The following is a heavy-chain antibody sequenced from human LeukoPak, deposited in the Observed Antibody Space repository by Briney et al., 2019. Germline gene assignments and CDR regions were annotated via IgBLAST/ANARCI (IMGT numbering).Heavy chain of an antibody. CDR1: GYTFTGYY. V-gene: IGHV1-2*02. Sequence: ASVKVSCKASGYTFTGYYMHWVRQAPGQGLEWMGWINPNSGGTNYAQKFQGRVTMTRDTSISTAYMELSRLRSDDTAVYYCARGPPAARPDFHYYYMDVWGKGTTVTVSS. CDR3: ARGPPAARPDFHYYYMDV. CDR2: INPNSGGT. J-gene: IGHJ6*03. D-gene: IGHD6-6*01.